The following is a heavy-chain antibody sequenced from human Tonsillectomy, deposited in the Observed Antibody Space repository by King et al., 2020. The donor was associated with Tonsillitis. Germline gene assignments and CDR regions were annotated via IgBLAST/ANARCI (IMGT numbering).Heavy chain of an antibody. CDR3: AKQTGFTVYYEMDV. Sequence: VQLVESGGGLVEPGGSLRLSCAASGFAFSNSAMSWVRQAPGKGLEWVSTVSSSGDKTNYADSVKGRFTISRDNSKNSLYLQMNSLRAEDTAAYYCAKQTGFTVYYEMDVWGPGTTVTVTS. D-gene: IGHD4-17*01. V-gene: IGHV3-23*04. CDR1: GFAFSNSA. CDR2: VSSSGDKT. J-gene: IGHJ6*02.